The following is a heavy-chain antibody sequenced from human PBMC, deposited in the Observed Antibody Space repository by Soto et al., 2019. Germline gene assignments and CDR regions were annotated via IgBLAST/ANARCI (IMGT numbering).Heavy chain of an antibody. CDR2: ISSNGVGT. CDR1: GFTLSGYA. Sequence: EVQLAESGGGLAQPGGSLRLSCAASGFTLSGYAMDWVRQAPGKGLVYVLGISSNGVGTYYANSVQGRFTISRDNSKNTVYLQMGSLSPEDTAVYYCARRARPDFYYMDVWGKGTTVTVSS. CDR3: ARRARPDFYYMDV. J-gene: IGHJ6*03. V-gene: IGHV3-64*01. D-gene: IGHD6-6*01.